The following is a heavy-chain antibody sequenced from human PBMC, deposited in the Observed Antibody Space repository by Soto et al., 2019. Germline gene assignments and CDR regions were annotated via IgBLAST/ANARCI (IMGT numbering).Heavy chain of an antibody. CDR2: IDPYDTGI. CDR1: GFAFSSEW. D-gene: IGHD2-15*01. V-gene: IGHV3-74*01. Sequence: GGSLRLSCAASGFAFSSEWMHWVRQAPGKGLVWVSRIDPYDTGITYADSVKGRFTISRDNAKNTLYLQMNSMRAEDTAVYYCTSDTFGARDSWGQGTLVTVSS. CDR3: TSDTFGARDS. J-gene: IGHJ4*02.